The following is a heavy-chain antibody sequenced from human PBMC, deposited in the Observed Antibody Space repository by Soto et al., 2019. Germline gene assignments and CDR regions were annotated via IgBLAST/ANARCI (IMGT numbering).Heavy chain of an antibody. CDR3: ARDPAAWSSGWYGGYYYGMDV. V-gene: IGHV3-21*01. D-gene: IGHD6-19*01. CDR1: GFTFSSYC. Sequence: GGSLRLSCAASGFTFSSYCMSCVRQAPGERLEWVSSISSRSRYIYYAASVKGRFTISRDNAKNSLYLQMNSLRAEDTAVYYCARDPAAWSSGWYGGYYYGMDVWGHGTTVTVSS. CDR2: ISSRSRYI. J-gene: IGHJ6*02.